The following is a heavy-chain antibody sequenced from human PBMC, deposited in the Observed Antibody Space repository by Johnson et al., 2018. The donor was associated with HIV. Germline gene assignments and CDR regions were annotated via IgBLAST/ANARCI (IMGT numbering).Heavy chain of an antibody. CDR2: ISYDGSDK. CDR3: ARISGWYSPAFDI. J-gene: IGHJ3*02. CDR1: GFTFSSYA. V-gene: IGHV3-30*04. Sequence: VQLVESGGGVVQPGRSLRLSCAASGFTFSSYALHWVRQAPGKGLEWVAVISYDGSDKSYADSVKGRFTVSRDNSKNTLYLQMNSLRGEDTAMYYCARISGWYSPAFDIWGQGTMVTVSS. D-gene: IGHD6-19*01.